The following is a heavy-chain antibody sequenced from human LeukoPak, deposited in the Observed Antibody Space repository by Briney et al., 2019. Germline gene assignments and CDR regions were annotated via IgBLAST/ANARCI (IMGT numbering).Heavy chain of an antibody. D-gene: IGHD3-10*01. Sequence: SETLSLTCNVSGGSISSNYWSWIRQPPGKGLEWIGYIYYSGSTNYNPSLKSRVTISVDTSKNQFSLKLGSVTAADTAVYYCARTGGTLWFGELLPWYFDYWGQGTLVTVSS. V-gene: IGHV4-59*01. CDR2: IYYSGST. CDR1: GGSISSNY. CDR3: ARTGGTLWFGELLPWYFDY. J-gene: IGHJ4*02.